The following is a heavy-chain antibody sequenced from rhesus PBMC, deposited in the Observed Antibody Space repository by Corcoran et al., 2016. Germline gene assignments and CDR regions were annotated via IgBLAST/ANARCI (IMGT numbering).Heavy chain of an antibody. CDR3: AREGIAAAVFDY. CDR1: GGSVTSRNW. J-gene: IGHJ4*01. Sequence: QLQLQESGPGLVKPSEPLSLTCAVYGGSVTSRNWWSWIRQPPGKGLGGIGRCSGSGGSTSCKPSLPRRVTITTDTSKTQFSLKVSSVTAADAAVYNCAREGIAAAVFDYWGQGVLVTVSS. D-gene: IGHD6-31*01. CDR2: CSGSGGST. V-gene: IGHV4-57*01.